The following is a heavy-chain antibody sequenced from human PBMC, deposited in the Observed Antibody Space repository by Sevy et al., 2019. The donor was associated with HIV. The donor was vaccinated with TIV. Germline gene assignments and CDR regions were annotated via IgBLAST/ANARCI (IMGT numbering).Heavy chain of an antibody. CDR3: ARDMSAHTRNWNREDNDAFDI. D-gene: IGHD1-1*01. J-gene: IGHJ3*02. V-gene: IGHV3-30-3*01. Sequence: GGSLRLSCAASGFTFASYTLHWVRQAPGKGLEWVSLISQTYDANKKYYSDSVRGRFTISRDDSKNTLYLQLNSLRAEDTAVYYCARDMSAHTRNWNREDNDAFDIWGQGTVVTVSS. CDR1: GFTFASYT. CDR2: ISQTYDANKK.